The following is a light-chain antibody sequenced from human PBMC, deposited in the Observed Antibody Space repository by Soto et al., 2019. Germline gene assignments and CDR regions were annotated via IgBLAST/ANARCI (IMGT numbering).Light chain of an antibody. Sequence: EIVLTQSPGTLSLSPGERATLSCRASQSVSSTLAWFQQKPGQAPRLLIYGASTRATGIPARFSGSGSGTDFTLTISRLEPEDFAVYYCHQYGSSPATFGQGTKVDIK. CDR2: GAS. V-gene: IGKV3-20*01. J-gene: IGKJ1*01. CDR3: HQYGSSPAT. CDR1: QSVSST.